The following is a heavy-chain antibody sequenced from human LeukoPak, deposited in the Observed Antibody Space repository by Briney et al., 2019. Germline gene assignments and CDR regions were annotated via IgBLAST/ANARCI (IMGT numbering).Heavy chain of an antibody. J-gene: IGHJ6*02. D-gene: IGHD5-18*01. CDR3: AKDRTPVDTAMVKSDYYYYGMYV. Sequence: GGSLRLSCAASGFTFSSYGMHWVRQAPGKGLEWVAVISYEGSNKYYADSVKGRFTISRDNSKNTLYLQMNSLRAEDTAVYYCAKDRTPVDTAMVKSDYYYYGMYVWGQGTTVTVSS. CDR2: ISYEGSNK. CDR1: GFTFSSYG. V-gene: IGHV3-30*18.